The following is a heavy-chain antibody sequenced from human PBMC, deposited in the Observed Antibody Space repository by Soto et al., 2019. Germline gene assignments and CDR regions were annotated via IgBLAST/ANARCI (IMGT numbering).Heavy chain of an antibody. Sequence: SETLSLTCTVSGGSISSGGYYWSWIRQHPGKGLEWIGYIYYSGSTYYKQSLKSRVTISVDTSENQFSLKLSSVTAADTAVYYCARDHLYCTNGVCTAVSDYWGQGTLVTVSS. CDR2: IYYSGST. CDR1: GGSISSGGYY. CDR3: ARDHLYCTNGVCTAVSDY. V-gene: IGHV4-31*03. J-gene: IGHJ4*02. D-gene: IGHD2-8*01.